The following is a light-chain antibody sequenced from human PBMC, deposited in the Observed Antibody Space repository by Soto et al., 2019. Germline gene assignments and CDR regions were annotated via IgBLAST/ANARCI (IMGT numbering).Light chain of an antibody. Sequence: EIVLTQSPGSLSLSPGQRATLSCRASQSVDSTFFAWYQKKPGQAPRLLIYGASKRDTGVPDRFSGSGSGTDFTLTISRPEPEDIPVYYCQQYMSSVTFGQGTKVEI. CDR2: GAS. CDR3: QQYMSSVT. J-gene: IGKJ1*01. V-gene: IGKV3-20*01. CDR1: QSVDSTF.